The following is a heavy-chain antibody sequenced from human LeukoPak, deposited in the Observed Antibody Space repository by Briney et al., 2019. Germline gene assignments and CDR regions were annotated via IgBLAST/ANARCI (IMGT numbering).Heavy chain of an antibody. J-gene: IGHJ4*02. CDR2: ISSSGSPT. Sequence: PGGSLRLSCATSGSTFSSYSMNWVRQAPGKGLEWVSYISSSGSPTYYADSVEGRFTISRDNARNSLYLQMTSLRADDTAVYYCARDLIVPTSPVFDYWGQGTLVTVSS. CDR3: ARDLIVPTSPVFDY. V-gene: IGHV3-48*04. D-gene: IGHD5-12*01. CDR1: GSTFSSYS.